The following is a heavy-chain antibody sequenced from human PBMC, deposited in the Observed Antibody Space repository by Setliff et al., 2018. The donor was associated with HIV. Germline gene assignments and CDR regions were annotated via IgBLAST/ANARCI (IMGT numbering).Heavy chain of an antibody. D-gene: IGHD6-6*01. CDR2: VYHSGST. Sequence: SETLSLTCAVSGVSISTTNWWSWVRQPPGKGLEWIGEVYHSGSTNYNPSLKSRVTISVDKSKNQFSLKLSSLTAADSAGYYCTRDMSSSSHYWGQGMLGTVSS. CDR1: GVSISTTNW. CDR3: TRDMSSSSHY. V-gene: IGHV4-4*02. J-gene: IGHJ4*02.